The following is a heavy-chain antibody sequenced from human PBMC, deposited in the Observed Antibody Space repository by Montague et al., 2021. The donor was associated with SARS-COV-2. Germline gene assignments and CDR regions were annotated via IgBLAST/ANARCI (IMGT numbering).Heavy chain of an antibody. CDR2: ISYDGSNK. CDR1: GFTFNNYA. D-gene: IGHD6-19*01. CDR3: VRASLIKARIAVAGTTVY. V-gene: IGHV3-30*09. J-gene: IGHJ4*02. Sequence: SLRLSCAASGFTFNNYAMHWVRQAPGKGLEWVAIISYDGSNKYCADSVKGRFAISRDNSKNTLYLQMNSLRAEDTAVYYCVRASLIKARIAVAGTTVYWGQGTLFTISS.